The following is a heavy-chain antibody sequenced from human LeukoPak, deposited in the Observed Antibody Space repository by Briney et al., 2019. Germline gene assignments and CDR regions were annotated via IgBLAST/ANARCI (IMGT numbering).Heavy chain of an antibody. D-gene: IGHD3-10*01. CDR2: IYSSGDA. V-gene: IGHV3-53*01. J-gene: IGHJ4*02. Sequence: PGGSLRLSFAASGFPVSSKYMSWVRQTPGKGQQGVALIYSSGDAHTPDSVKGRFTISRDDSENTLYLQMDSLRAEDTAVYYCATGYYFGSGSYGYLDYWGQGTLVTVSS. CDR1: GFPVSSKY. CDR3: ATGYYFGSGSYGYLDY.